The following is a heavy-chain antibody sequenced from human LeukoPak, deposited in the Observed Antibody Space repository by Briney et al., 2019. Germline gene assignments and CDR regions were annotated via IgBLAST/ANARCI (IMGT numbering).Heavy chain of an antibody. D-gene: IGHD6-13*01. CDR2: ISGSGGST. Sequence: GGSLRLSCAASGFTFSSYAMSWVRQPPGKGLEWVSAISGSGGSTYYADSVKGRFTISRDNSKNTLYLQMNSLRAEDTAVYYCAKTDSSSWYVSNWFDPWGQGTLVTVPS. V-gene: IGHV3-23*01. CDR3: AKTDSSSWYVSNWFDP. CDR1: GFTFSSYA. J-gene: IGHJ5*02.